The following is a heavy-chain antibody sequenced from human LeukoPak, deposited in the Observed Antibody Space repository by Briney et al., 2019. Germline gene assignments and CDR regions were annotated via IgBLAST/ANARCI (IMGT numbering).Heavy chain of an antibody. D-gene: IGHD3-3*01. Sequence: SETLSLTCGVSGGSVTSTNWWTWVRQPPGKGLEWIGEVHLDGRTNYNPSLESRLTISVDLSENHISPKLTSVTAADTAVYYCAREGGFFRPLDYSGQGTLVTVSS. CDR1: GGSVTSTNW. J-gene: IGHJ4*02. V-gene: IGHV4-4*02. CDR3: AREGGFFRPLDY. CDR2: VHLDGRT.